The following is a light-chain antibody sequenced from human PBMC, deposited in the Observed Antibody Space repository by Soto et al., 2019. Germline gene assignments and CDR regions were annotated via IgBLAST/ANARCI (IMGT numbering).Light chain of an antibody. V-gene: IGKV1-5*01. CDR2: DVS. Sequence: DIQMTQFPSTLSASVGDRVTITCRASQNIGSWLAWYQQKPGKAPKVLIYDVSNLETGVPSRFSGSGSGTEFTLTISSLQPEDFATYSCQQSYSTTWTFGQGTKVDI. CDR1: QNIGSW. J-gene: IGKJ1*01. CDR3: QQSYSTTWT.